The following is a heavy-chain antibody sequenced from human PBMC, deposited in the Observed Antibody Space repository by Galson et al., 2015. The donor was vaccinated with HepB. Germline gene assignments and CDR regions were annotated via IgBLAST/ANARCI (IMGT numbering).Heavy chain of an antibody. D-gene: IGHD6-19*01. Sequence: SLRLSCAASGFTFSSYWIHWVRHVPGKRLVWVSRISSDGGHKNSADSVQGRFTISRDNAKNTLFLQMNSLSADDTAVYYCARGSSDWYGIDYWGQGILVTVSS. CDR2: ISSDGGHK. J-gene: IGHJ4*02. CDR3: ARGSSDWYGIDY. V-gene: IGHV3-74*01. CDR1: GFTFSSYW.